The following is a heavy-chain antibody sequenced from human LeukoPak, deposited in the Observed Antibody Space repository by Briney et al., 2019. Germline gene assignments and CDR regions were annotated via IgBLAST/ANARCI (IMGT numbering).Heavy chain of an antibody. J-gene: IGHJ5*02. CDR1: GGSLHNHF. V-gene: IGHV4-34*01. Sequence: SETLSLTCAVYGGSLHNHFWSWIRLSPGKGLEWIGEVGDGEATNFNPSLKTRVAISTDRPKNQVSLKLKSVTDADTAIYYCARGGRQWYGERRNWFDPWAREPRSPSPQ. CDR3: ARGGRQWYGERRNWFDP. CDR2: VGDGEAT. D-gene: IGHD3-10*01.